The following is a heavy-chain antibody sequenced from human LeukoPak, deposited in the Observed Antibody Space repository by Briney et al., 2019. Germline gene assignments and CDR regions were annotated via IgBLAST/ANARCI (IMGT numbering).Heavy chain of an antibody. CDR1: GFTFSAYS. D-gene: IGHD2-8*01. J-gene: IGHJ4*02. CDR2: ISSTGETM. Sequence: GGSLRLSCVASGFTFSAYSLNWVRQAPVKGLEWISHISSTGETMHYADSVKGRFTISRDNAKTSLFLQMHSLRPDDTAMYYCASQKLDDYCTTAVPSGSSYGSFDSWGQGTLVTVSS. V-gene: IGHV3-48*01. CDR3: ASQKLDDYCTTAVPSGSSYGSFDS.